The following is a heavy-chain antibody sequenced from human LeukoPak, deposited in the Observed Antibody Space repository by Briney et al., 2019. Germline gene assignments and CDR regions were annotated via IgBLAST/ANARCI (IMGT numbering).Heavy chain of an antibody. Sequence: ASVKVSCKASGYTFTSYYMHWVRQAPGQGLEWVGIINPSGDPTTYAQKFQGRVTMTSDMSTSTVYMELSSLRSEDTAVYYCVRSSGYYSSLFYMHVWGKGTTVTVSS. CDR3: VRSSGYYSSLFYMHV. CDR2: INPSGDPT. V-gene: IGHV1-46*01. CDR1: GYTFTSYY. J-gene: IGHJ6*03. D-gene: IGHD3-22*01.